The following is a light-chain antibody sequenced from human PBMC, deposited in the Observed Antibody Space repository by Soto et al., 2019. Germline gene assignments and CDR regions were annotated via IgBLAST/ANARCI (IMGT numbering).Light chain of an antibody. Sequence: QSALTQPPSASGSPGQSVTISCTGTSSDIGGYNSVSWYQQHPGKDPRLMIYEVNKRPSGGPDRFSGSKSGYTASLTVSGLQTEDEADYYCSSYAGSSNVFGTGTKLTVL. CDR2: EVN. CDR3: SSYAGSSNV. CDR1: SSDIGGYNS. J-gene: IGLJ1*01. V-gene: IGLV2-8*01.